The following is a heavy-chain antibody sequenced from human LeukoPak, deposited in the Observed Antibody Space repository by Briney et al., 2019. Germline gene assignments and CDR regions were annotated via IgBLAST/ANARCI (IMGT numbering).Heavy chain of an antibody. CDR3: ARGGYGHGFNI. V-gene: IGHV3-74*01. J-gene: IGHJ3*02. Sequence: GGSLRLSCAASGFTFSSYWMHWVRQAPGKGLVWVSRVNSDGSDTIYADSVKGRCTISRDNAKNTVFLQMNSLRVEDTAVYYCARGGYGHGFNIWGQGTMVTVSS. CDR1: GFTFSSYW. D-gene: IGHD5-12*01. CDR2: VNSDGSDT.